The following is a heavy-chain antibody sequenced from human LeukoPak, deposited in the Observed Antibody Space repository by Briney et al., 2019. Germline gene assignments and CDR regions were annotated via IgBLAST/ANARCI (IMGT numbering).Heavy chain of an antibody. CDR3: AKVYAPITMIVVGFDY. CDR1: GFTFSSYA. V-gene: IGHV3-23*01. CDR2: ISGSGGST. Sequence: PGGSLRLSCAASGFTFSSYAMSWVRQAPGKGLEWVSAISGSGGSTYYADSVKGRFTISRDNSKNTLHLQMNSLRAEDTAVYYCAKVYAPITMIVVGFDYWGQGTLVTVSS. D-gene: IGHD3-22*01. J-gene: IGHJ4*02.